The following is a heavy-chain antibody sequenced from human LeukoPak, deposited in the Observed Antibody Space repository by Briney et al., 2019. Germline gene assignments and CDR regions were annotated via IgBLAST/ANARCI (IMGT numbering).Heavy chain of an antibody. V-gene: IGHV1-46*01. J-gene: IGHJ5*02. CDR3: ARDCAGDGFDP. Sequence: ASVKVSCKASGYTFTGYYMHWVRQAPGQGLEWMGWINPSGGSTSYAQKFQGRVTMTRDMSTSTVYMELSSLRSEDTAVYYCARDCAGDGFDPWGQGTLVTVSS. CDR1: GYTFTGYY. D-gene: IGHD3-10*01. CDR2: INPSGGST.